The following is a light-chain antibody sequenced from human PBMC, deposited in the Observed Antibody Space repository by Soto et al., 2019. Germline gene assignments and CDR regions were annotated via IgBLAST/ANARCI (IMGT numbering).Light chain of an antibody. CDR2: GAS. CDR3: QQYNNWPKM. V-gene: IGKV3D-15*01. CDR1: QSVSSSY. J-gene: IGKJ1*01. Sequence: EIVLTPSPATLFLSPGERATLSCRASQSVSSSYLAWYQQKPGQAPRLLIYGASSRATGIPDRFSGSGSGTEFTLTISSLQSEDFAVYDCQQYNNWPKMFGQGTKVDIK.